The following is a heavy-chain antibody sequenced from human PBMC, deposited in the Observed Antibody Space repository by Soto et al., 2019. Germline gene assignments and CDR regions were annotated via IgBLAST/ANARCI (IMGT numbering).Heavy chain of an antibody. V-gene: IGHV3-30*18. D-gene: IGHD5-18*01. J-gene: IGHJ4*02. CDR2: ISYDGSNK. Sequence: GGSLRLSCAASGFTFSSYGMHWVRQAPGKGLEWVAVISYDGSNKYYADSVKGRFTISRDNSKNTLYLQMNSLRAEDTAVYYCAKDEKAKRWIQANNYFDYWGQGTLVTVSS. CDR1: GFTFSSYG. CDR3: AKDEKAKRWIQANNYFDY.